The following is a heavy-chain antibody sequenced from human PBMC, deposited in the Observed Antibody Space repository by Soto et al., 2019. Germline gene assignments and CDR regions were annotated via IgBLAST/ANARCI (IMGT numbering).Heavy chain of an antibody. J-gene: IGHJ4*02. CDR3: AKGSGNSVYNFDN. V-gene: IGHV3-23*01. CDR1: AFTFSSYA. CDR2: ISASGGST. D-gene: IGHD1-26*01. Sequence: EVQLLESGGGLVQPGGSLRLSCAASAFTFSSYAMSWVRQAPGKGLEWVSAISASGGSTYYADSVKGRFTISRDSSENTLYLQMSSLRADDTAVDYCAKGSGNSVYNFDNWGQGTLVTVSS.